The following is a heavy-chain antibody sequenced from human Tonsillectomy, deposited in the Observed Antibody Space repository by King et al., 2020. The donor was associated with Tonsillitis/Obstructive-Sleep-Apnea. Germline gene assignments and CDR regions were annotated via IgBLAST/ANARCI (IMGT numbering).Heavy chain of an antibody. Sequence: QLVQSGGGLVQPGRSLRLSCVASGFTFDDYAMHWVRQGPGKGLEWVSGISWNSDTIGYGDSVKGRFTISRDNGKNSLYLQMNSLRTEDTALYYCAKDIYASLWGHMDGWGKGTTVTVS. CDR3: AKDIYASLWGHMDG. CDR1: GFTFDDYA. D-gene: IGHD3-16*01. V-gene: IGHV3-9*01. J-gene: IGHJ6*03. CDR2: ISWNSDTI.